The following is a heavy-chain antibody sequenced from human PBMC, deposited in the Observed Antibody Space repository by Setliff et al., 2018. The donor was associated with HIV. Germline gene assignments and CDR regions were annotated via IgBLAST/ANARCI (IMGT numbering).Heavy chain of an antibody. CDR3: ARGIDWGHFYYYYMDV. V-gene: IGHV4-59*01. D-gene: IGHD7-27*01. Sequence: TSETLSLTCTVSGGSISSYYWSWIWQPPGKGLEWIGYVHYSGSTNYNPSLKSRVTISLDTSKNQFSLKLSSVTAADTAVYFCARGIDWGHFYYYYMDVWGKGTTVTVS. J-gene: IGHJ6*03. CDR1: GGSISSYY. CDR2: VHYSGST.